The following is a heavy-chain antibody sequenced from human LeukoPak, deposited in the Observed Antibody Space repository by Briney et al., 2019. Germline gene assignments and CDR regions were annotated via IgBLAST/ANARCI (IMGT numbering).Heavy chain of an antibody. J-gene: IGHJ6*03. D-gene: IGHD3-10*01. CDR2: IRYDGSNK. CDR3: AKVGSGEPYYYYYMDV. V-gene: IGHV3-30*02. CDR1: GFTFSSYG. Sequence: GGSLRLSCAASGFTFSSYGMHWVRQAPGKGLEWVAFIRYDGSNKYYADSVKGRFTISRDNSKNTLYLQMNSLRAEDTAVYYCAKVGSGEPYYYYYMDVWGKGTTVTVSS.